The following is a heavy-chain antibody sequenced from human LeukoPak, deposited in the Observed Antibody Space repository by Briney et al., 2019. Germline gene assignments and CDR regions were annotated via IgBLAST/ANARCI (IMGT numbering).Heavy chain of an antibody. CDR1: GYTFTSYG. CDR3: ARDGIGAAAGRPHYYYYYGMDV. J-gene: IGHJ6*02. Sequence: GASVKVSCKASGYTFTSYGISWVRQAPGQGLEWMGWISAYNGNTNYVQKLQGRVTMTTDTSTSTAYMELRSLRSDDTAVYYCARDGIGAAAGRPHYYYYYGMDVWGQGTTVTVSS. D-gene: IGHD6-13*01. V-gene: IGHV1-18*01. CDR2: ISAYNGNT.